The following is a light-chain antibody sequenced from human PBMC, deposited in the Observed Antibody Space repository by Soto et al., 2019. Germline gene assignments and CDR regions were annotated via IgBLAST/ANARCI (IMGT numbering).Light chain of an antibody. J-gene: IGKJ2*01. Sequence: EIVMTQSPATLSVSPGERATLSCRASQSVSSSLAWFQQKPGQAPRLLIYGASTRATDIPARFSGSGSGTEFTLTISSLQSEDFAVYYCQQYNNWPPEKTFGQGTKLEIK. V-gene: IGKV3-15*01. CDR3: QQYNNWPPEKT. CDR1: QSVSSS. CDR2: GAS.